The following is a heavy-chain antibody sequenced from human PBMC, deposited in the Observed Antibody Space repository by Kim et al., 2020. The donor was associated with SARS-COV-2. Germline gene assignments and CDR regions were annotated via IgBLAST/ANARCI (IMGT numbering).Heavy chain of an antibody. Sequence: SETLSLTCTVSGGSISSYYWSWIRQPPGKGLEWIGYIYYSGSTNYNPSLKSRVTISVDTSKNQFSLKLSSVTAADTAVYYCAREPPYSSSWPLAGVWGQGTTVTVSS. CDR2: IYYSGST. V-gene: IGHV4-59*01. CDR1: GGSISSYY. J-gene: IGHJ6*02. D-gene: IGHD6-13*01. CDR3: AREPPYSSSWPLAGV.